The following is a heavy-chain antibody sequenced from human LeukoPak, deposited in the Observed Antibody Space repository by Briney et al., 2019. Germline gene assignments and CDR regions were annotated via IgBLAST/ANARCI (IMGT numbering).Heavy chain of an antibody. CDR3: ARGSYDGMDV. Sequence: PSETLSLTCIVSGGSLSSYYWSWIRQPAGKGLEWIGRIYTSGSTNYNPSLKSRVTMSVDTSKKQFSLKVSSVTAADTAVYYCARGSYDGMDVWGQGTTVTVSS. V-gene: IGHV4-4*07. D-gene: IGHD3-16*01. CDR1: GGSLSSYY. J-gene: IGHJ6*02. CDR2: IYTSGST.